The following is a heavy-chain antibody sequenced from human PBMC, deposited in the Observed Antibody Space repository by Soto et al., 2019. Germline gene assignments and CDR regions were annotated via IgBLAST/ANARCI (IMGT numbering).Heavy chain of an antibody. J-gene: IGHJ5*02. CDR3: GRVRDWFDP. V-gene: IGHV4-34*01. CDR1: GGSFSGYS. Sequence: PSETLSLTCAVYGGSFSGYSRNWIRQPPGKGLEWVGEIDHSGYTTYYPSSKSRVTISVRTTKNQTSLRLTSVTAADAAVFYCGRVRDWFDPWGQGTLVTVSS. CDR2: IDHSGYT. D-gene: IGHD2-8*01.